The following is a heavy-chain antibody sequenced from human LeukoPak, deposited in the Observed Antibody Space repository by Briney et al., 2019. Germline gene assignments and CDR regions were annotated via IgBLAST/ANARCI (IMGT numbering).Heavy chain of an antibody. D-gene: IGHD2-21*01. V-gene: IGHV4-61*01. Sequence: PSETLSLTCTVSGGSVSSGSYYWSWIRQPPGKGLEWIGYIYYSGSTNYNPSLKSRVTISVDTSKNQFSLKLSSVTAADTAVYYCARLGLFNYWGQGTLVTVSS. CDR2: IYYSGST. J-gene: IGHJ4*02. CDR3: ARLGLFNY. CDR1: GGSVSSGSYY.